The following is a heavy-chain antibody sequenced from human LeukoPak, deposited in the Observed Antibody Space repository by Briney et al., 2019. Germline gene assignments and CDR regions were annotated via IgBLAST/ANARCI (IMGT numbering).Heavy chain of an antibody. CDR1: GYTFTGHY. V-gene: IGHV1-2*02. CDR2: INPNGGGT. D-gene: IGHD2/OR15-2a*01. CDR3: ARDPYYTNSFDC. J-gene: IGHJ4*02. Sequence: ASVKVSCKASGYTFTGHYIHWLRQAPGQGLEWMGWINPNGGGTKYGQKFQGRFTVTGDTSINTAYMELSRLKSDDTAVYFCARDPYYTNSFDCWGQGTLVTVSS.